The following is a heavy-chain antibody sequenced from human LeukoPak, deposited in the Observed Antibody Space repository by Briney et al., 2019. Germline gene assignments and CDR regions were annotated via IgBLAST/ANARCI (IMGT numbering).Heavy chain of an antibody. D-gene: IGHD5-18*01. J-gene: IGHJ5*02. CDR3: ALAGGYSYGLEVGFDP. Sequence: SGPTLVKPTQTLTLTCTFSGFSLSTSGVGVGWIRQPPGKALEWLALIYWNDDKRYSPSLKSRLTITKDTSKNQVVLTMTYMDPVDTATYYCALAGGYSYGLEVGFDPWGQGTLVTVSS. CDR1: GFSLSTSGVG. V-gene: IGHV2-5*01. CDR2: IYWNDDK.